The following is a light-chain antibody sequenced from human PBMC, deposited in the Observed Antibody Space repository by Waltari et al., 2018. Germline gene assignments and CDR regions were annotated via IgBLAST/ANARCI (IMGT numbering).Light chain of an antibody. V-gene: IGKV3-20*01. CDR1: QSVTSNT. CDR3: QQYSRSPYT. Sequence: EVVLTQSPGTLSLSPGERATLSCRASQSVTSNTLAWFQQKPGQAPRLLIYAAASRATGIPDRFSGSGSGTDCTLTITRLEPEDFAVYYCQQYSRSPYTFGQGTKLEIK. J-gene: IGKJ2*01. CDR2: AAA.